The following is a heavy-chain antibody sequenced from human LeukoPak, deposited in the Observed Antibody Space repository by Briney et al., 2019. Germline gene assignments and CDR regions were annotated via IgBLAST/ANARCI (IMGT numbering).Heavy chain of an antibody. CDR3: TTLYYYDSSGYYWDDY. CDR1: GFTFSNAW. J-gene: IGHJ4*02. V-gene: IGHV3-15*01. D-gene: IGHD3-22*01. CDR2: IKSKTDGGTT. Sequence: PGGSLRLSCAASGFTFSNAWMCWVRQTPGKGLEWVGRIKSKTDGGTTDYAAPVKGRFTISRDDSKNTLYLQMNSLKTEDTAVYYCTTLYYYDSSGYYWDDYWGQGTLVTVSS.